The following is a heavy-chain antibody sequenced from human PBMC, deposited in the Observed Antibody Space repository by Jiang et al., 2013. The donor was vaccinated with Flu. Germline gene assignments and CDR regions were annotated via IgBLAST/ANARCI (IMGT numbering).Heavy chain of an antibody. Sequence: GSGLVKPSQTLSLTCTVSGGSISSGSYYWSWIRQPAGKGLEWIGRIYTSGSTNYNPSLKSRVTISVDTSKNQFSLKLSSVTAADTAVYYCARLHSSSWYGGWFDP. J-gene: IGHJ5*02. V-gene: IGHV4-61*02. CDR3: ARLHSSSWYGGWFDP. D-gene: IGHD6-13*01. CDR1: GGSISSGSYY. CDR2: IYTSGST.